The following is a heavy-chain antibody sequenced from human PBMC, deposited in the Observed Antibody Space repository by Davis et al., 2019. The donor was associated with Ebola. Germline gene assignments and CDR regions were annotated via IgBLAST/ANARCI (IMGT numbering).Heavy chain of an antibody. CDR2: MNPNSGNT. D-gene: IGHD2-15*01. V-gene: IGHV1-8*02. Sequence: AASVKVSCKASGYTFTGYYMHWVRQAPGQGLEWMGWMNPNSGNTGYAQKFQGRVTMTRNTSISTAYMELSSLRSEDTAVYYCARASIVWYFDLWGRGTLVTVSS. CDR3: ARASIVWYFDL. CDR1: GYTFTGYY. J-gene: IGHJ2*01.